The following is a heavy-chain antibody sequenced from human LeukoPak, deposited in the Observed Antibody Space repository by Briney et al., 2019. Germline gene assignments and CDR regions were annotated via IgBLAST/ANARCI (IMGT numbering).Heavy chain of an antibody. CDR3: ARERAPGGEQQLVRVYYYGMDV. J-gene: IGHJ6*02. CDR1: GGSISSGGYY. Sequence: PSETLSLTCTVSGGSISSGGYYWSWIRQHPGKGLEWIGYIYYSGSTYYNPSLKSRVTISVDTSKNQFSLKLSSVTAADTAVYYCARERAPGGEQQLVRVYYYGMDVWGQGTTVTVSS. CDR2: IYYSGST. D-gene: IGHD6-13*01. V-gene: IGHV4-31*03.